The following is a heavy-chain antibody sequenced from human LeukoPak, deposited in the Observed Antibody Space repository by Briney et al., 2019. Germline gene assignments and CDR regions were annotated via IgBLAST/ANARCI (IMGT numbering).Heavy chain of an antibody. J-gene: IGHJ4*02. CDR3: ARLSGYYYDSSGYLDY. CDR1: GYTFTSYG. V-gene: IGHV1-18*01. CDR2: ISAYNGNT. Sequence: ASVKVSCKASGYTFTSYGISWVRQAPGQGLEWMGWISAYNGNTNYAQKLQGRVTMTTDTSTSTAYMELRSLRSDDTAVYYCARLSGYYYDSSGYLDYWGQGTLVTVSS. D-gene: IGHD3-22*01.